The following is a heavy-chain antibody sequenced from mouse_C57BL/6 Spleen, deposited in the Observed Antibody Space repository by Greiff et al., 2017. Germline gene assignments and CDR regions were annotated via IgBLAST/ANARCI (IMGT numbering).Heavy chain of an antibody. CDR3: ARLRVGSPNDYYAMDY. Sequence: QVQLQQSGAELVKPGASVKMSCKASGYTFTSYWITWVKQRPGQGLEWIGDIYPGSGSTNYNEKFKSKATLTVDTSSSTAYMQLSSLTSEDSAVYYCARLRVGSPNDYYAMDYWGQGTSVTVSS. CDR1: GYTFTSYW. V-gene: IGHV1-55*01. CDR2: IYPGSGST. D-gene: IGHD1-1*01. J-gene: IGHJ4*01.